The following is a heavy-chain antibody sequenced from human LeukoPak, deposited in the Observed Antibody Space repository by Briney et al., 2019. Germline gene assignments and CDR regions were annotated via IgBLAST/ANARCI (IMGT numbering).Heavy chain of an antibody. J-gene: IGHJ4*02. Sequence: GGSLRLSCAASGFTFSSYRMNWVRQAPGEGLEWVSFISSSSSYIDYADSVKGRFTISRDNAKNSLYLQMNSLRAEDTAVYYCVRDSYSNYFDYWGQGTLVTVS. CDR2: ISSSSSYI. D-gene: IGHD4-11*01. CDR3: VRDSYSNYFDY. V-gene: IGHV3-21*01. CDR1: GFTFSSYR.